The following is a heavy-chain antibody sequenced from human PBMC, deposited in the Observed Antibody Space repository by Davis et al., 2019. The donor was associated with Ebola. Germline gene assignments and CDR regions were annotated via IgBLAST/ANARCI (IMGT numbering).Heavy chain of an antibody. Sequence: GSLRLSCAASGFTFSSYWMHWVRQAPGKGLEWIGEINHSGSTNYNPSLKSRVTISVDTSKNQFSLKLSSVTAADTAVYYCARFPTVTTFRYNWFDPWGQGTLVTVSS. CDR1: GFTFSSYW. CDR2: INHSGST. D-gene: IGHD4-17*01. V-gene: IGHV4-34*01. CDR3: ARFPTVTTFRYNWFDP. J-gene: IGHJ5*02.